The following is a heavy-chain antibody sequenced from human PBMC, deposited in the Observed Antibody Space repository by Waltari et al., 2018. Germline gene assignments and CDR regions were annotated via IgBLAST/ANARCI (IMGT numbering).Heavy chain of an antibody. CDR1: GGSISSSSYY. V-gene: IGHV4-39*07. CDR2: IYYGGNT. D-gene: IGHD6-13*01. Sequence: QLQLQESGPGLVKPSETLSLTCTVSGGSISSSSYYWGWVRQPPGKGLEWIGNIYYGGNTYYNPSPESRVTISIDTSKNQFSLNLNSVTAADTAVYFCARDPRRGTAAGTAYDYWGQGALVTVSS. CDR3: ARDPRRGTAAGTAYDY. J-gene: IGHJ4*02.